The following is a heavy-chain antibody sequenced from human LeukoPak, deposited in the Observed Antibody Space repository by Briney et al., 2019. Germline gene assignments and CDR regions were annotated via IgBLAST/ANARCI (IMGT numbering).Heavy chain of an antibody. CDR2: IYPGDSDT. CDR3: ARLGGSDRYGGSGSLDY. J-gene: IGHJ4*02. D-gene: IGHD3-22*01. CDR1: GYSFTSYW. Sequence: GESLKISCKGSGYSFTSYWIGWVRQMPGKGLEWMGIIYPGDSDTRYSPSFQGQVTISADKSITIAYLQWSSLKASDTAMYYCARLGGSDRYGGSGSLDYWGQGTLVTVSS. V-gene: IGHV5-51*01.